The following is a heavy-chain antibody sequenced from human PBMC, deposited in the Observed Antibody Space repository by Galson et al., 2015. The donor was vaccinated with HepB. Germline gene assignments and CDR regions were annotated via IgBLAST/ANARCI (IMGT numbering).Heavy chain of an antibody. V-gene: IGHV3-74*01. CDR1: GFTFSSYW. Sequence: SLRLSCATSGFTFSSYWMHWVRQAPGKGLVWVSRINSDGSRTRYADSVKGRFTISRDNAKNTVYLQMNSLRVEDTAVYFCTRGTVVAGPFDYWGQGTLVTVSS. D-gene: IGHD6-19*01. J-gene: IGHJ4*02. CDR3: TRGTVVAGPFDY. CDR2: INSDGSRT.